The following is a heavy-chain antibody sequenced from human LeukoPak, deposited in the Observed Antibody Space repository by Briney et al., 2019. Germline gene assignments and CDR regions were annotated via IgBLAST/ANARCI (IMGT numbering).Heavy chain of an antibody. CDR2: INAGNGNT. J-gene: IGHJ4*02. V-gene: IGHV1-3*01. D-gene: IGHD5-24*01. CDR1: GYTFTSYA. Sequence: ASVKVSCKASGYTFTSYAMHWVRQAPGQRLEWMGWINAGNGNTKYPQKFQGRVTITRDTSASTAYMELSSLRSEDTAVYYCARENMATLGFDYWGQGTLVTVSS. CDR3: ARENMATLGFDY.